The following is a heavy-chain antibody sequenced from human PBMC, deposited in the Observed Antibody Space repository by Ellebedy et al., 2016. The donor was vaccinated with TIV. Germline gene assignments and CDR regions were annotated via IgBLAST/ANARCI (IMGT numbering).Heavy chain of an antibody. CDR2: IYPGDSDT. CDR3: ARMLYGVDWYIDL. D-gene: IGHD4-17*01. J-gene: IGHJ2*01. V-gene: IGHV5-51*01. CDR1: GYNFTTYW. Sequence: GESLKTSCQGSGYNFTTYWIGWVRQMPGKGLEWIGIIYPGDSDTRYSPSPRGQVTISADKSDSTASLQWSSLKASDTAMYYCARMLYGVDWYIDLWGRGTLVTVSS.